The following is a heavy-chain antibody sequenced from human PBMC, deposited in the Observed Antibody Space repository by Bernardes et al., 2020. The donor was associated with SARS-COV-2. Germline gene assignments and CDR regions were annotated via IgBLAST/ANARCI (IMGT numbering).Heavy chain of an antibody. CDR3: ARDLEYYSVSGTYADAFDI. CDR1: GGSISNDVYY. CDR2: INYSGST. J-gene: IGHJ3*02. D-gene: IGHD3-10*01. V-gene: IGHV4-31*03. Sequence: SETLSLTRTVSGGSISNDVYYWSWIRQHPGKGLEWIGYINYSGSTSYNPSLKSRVTISVDTSKNQFSLKLSSVTAADTAVYYCARDLEYYSVSGTYADAFDIWGQGTMVTVPS.